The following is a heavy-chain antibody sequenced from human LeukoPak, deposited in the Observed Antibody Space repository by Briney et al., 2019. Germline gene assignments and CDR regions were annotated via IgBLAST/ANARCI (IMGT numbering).Heavy chain of an antibody. J-gene: IGHJ4*02. V-gene: IGHV3-7*01. Sequence: GGSLRLSCAASGFTFSSYWMSWVRQAPGKGLEWVANIKQDGSEKYYVDSVKGRFTISGDNAKNSLYLQMNSLRAEDTAVYYCARDEVAYCGGDCYPDYWGQGTLVTVSS. D-gene: IGHD2-21*02. CDR1: GFTFSSYW. CDR3: ARDEVAYCGGDCYPDY. CDR2: IKQDGSEK.